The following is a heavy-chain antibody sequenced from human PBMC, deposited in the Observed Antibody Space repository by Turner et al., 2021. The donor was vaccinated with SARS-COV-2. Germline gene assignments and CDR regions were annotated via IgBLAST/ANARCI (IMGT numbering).Heavy chain of an antibody. CDR1: GGSSSDDP. Sequence: QVQLQQWGAGLFQPSETLSLTCAVYGGSSSDDPWTWVRQPPGKGLEWIGEIGPSGSTNYSPSLKSRLTSSVDRTNNQLFLQLRSLTAADTAVYYCARRGPHTGWSFDYWGQGTLVTVSS. V-gene: IGHV4-34*01. D-gene: IGHD6-19*01. CDR2: IGPSGST. J-gene: IGHJ4*02. CDR3: ARRGPHTGWSFDY.